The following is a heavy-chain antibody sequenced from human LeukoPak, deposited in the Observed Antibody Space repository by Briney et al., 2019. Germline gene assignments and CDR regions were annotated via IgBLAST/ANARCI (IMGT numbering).Heavy chain of an antibody. J-gene: IGHJ6*03. D-gene: IGHD1-26*01. CDR2: ISGSGGTT. CDR3: ANMGLRSYYYMDV. V-gene: IGHV3-23*01. Sequence: AGGSLRLSCAASGFTFSSYAMSWVRQAPGKGLEWVSGISGSGGTTYYADSVKGRFTISRDNSKNTLYLQMNSLRAEDTAVYHCANMGLRSYYYMDVWGKGTTVIVSS. CDR1: GFTFSSYA.